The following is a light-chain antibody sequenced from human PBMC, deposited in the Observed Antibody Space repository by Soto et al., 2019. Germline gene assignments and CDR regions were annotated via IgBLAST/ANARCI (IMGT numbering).Light chain of an antibody. CDR1: HGIGND. J-gene: IGKJ2*01. CDR2: AAS. CDR3: LQYNSDLNT. V-gene: IGKV1-17*01. Sequence: DIQMTQSPSSLSASVGDRVTITCRASHGIGNDLGWYQQKAGKAPKRLIYAASSLEAGVPSRFSGSGYGAEFTLTISSLQPEDFASYYCLQYNSDLNTFGQGTKLEIK.